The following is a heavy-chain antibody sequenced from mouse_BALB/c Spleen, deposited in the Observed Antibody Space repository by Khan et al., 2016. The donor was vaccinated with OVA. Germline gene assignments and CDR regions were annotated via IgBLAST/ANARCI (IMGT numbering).Heavy chain of an antibody. Sequence: QLQLKQSGPGLVAPSHTLSITCPISGFSLQNYGVHWVRQPPGKGLLWLVAIWSDGSTTYNSALKSRLTISKDNSKSQVFLKMNSLQTDDTAVYFCARQPYYHYNIMDYWGQGTSVTVSS. CDR3: ARQPYYHYNIMDY. V-gene: IGHV2-6-1*01. CDR2: IWSDGST. CDR1: GFSLQNYG. D-gene: IGHD2-10*01. J-gene: IGHJ4*01.